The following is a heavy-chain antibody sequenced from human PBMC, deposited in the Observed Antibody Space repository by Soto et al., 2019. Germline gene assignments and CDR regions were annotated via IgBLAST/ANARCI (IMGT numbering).Heavy chain of an antibody. CDR1: GFTFRNYG. CDR3: ARDQLYYNDISGRPLNAFDV. CDR2: IGIGSSTK. V-gene: IGHV3-48*01. Sequence: GGSLILSCAASGFTFRNYGMNWVRQAPGKGLERVSYIGIGSSTKYYADSVKGRFTISRDNAKNSLYLQMNSLRAEDTAVYYCARDQLYYNDISGRPLNAFDVWGQGTMVTVSS. D-gene: IGHD3-22*01. J-gene: IGHJ3*01.